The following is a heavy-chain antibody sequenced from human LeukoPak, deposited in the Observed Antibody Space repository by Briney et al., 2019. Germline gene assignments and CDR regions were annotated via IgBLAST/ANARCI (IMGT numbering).Heavy chain of an antibody. CDR2: IYYSGST. Sequence: SETLSLTCTVSGGSISSSSYYWGWIRQPPGKGLEWIGSIYYSGSTYYNPSLKSRVTISVDTSKNQFSLKLSSVTAADTAVYYCARDNGSGWPVDYWGQGTLVTVSS. J-gene: IGHJ4*02. CDR1: GGSISSSSYY. CDR3: ARDNGSGWPVDY. V-gene: IGHV4-39*07. D-gene: IGHD6-19*01.